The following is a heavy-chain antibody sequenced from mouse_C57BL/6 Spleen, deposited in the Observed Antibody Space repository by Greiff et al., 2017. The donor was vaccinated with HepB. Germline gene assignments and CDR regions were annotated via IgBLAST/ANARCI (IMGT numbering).Heavy chain of an antibody. V-gene: IGHV5-6*01. CDR2: ISSGGSYT. D-gene: IGHD1-3*01. J-gene: IGHJ4*01. Sequence: EVKVVESGGDLVKPGGSLKLSCAASGFTFSSYGMSWVRQTPDKRLEWVATISSGGSYTYYPDSVKGRFTISRDNAKNTLYLQMSSLKSEDTAMYYCARPGGLRYAMDYWGQGTSVTVSS. CDR3: ARPGGLRYAMDY. CDR1: GFTFSSYG.